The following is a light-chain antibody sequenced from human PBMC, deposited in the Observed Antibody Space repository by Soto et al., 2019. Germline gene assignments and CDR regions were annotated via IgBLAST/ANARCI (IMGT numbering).Light chain of an antibody. CDR1: SSNIGSNT. J-gene: IGLJ2*01. CDR3: AAWDDSLNGHVV. V-gene: IGLV1-44*01. Sequence: QSVLTQPHSASGTPGQRVTISCSGSSSNIGSNTVNWYQQVPGTAPKLLIYSNNQRPSVVPDRFSGSKSGTSASLAISGLQSEDEADYYCAAWDDSLNGHVVFGGGTKVTVL. CDR2: SNN.